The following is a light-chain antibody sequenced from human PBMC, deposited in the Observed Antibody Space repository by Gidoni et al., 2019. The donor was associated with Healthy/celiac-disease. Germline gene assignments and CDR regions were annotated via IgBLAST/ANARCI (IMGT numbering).Light chain of an antibody. Sequence: EIVLTQSPGPLSLSPGERATLSCRASQRVSSSDLAWYQQKPGQAPRRLIYGASSRATGIPDRSSGSGSGTDFTLTISRLEPEDFAVYYCQQYGSSPKYSFXXXTKLEIK. CDR1: QRVSSSD. CDR2: GAS. CDR3: QQYGSSPKYS. J-gene: IGKJ2*03. V-gene: IGKV3-20*01.